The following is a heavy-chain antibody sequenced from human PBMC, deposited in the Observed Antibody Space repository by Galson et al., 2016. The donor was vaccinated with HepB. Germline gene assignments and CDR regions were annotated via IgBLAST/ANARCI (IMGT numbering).Heavy chain of an antibody. V-gene: IGHV3-33*08. Sequence: SLRLSCAASGFYFGDYALSWFRQAPGKGLEWVAVIRYDGSKKYYADSVKGRFTISRDNSKNTLYLQMDSLRAEDTALYYCAREDQYYYFYGLDVWGQGTTITVSS. CDR2: IRYDGSKK. J-gene: IGHJ6*02. CDR1: GFYFGDYA. CDR3: AREDQYYYFYGLDV.